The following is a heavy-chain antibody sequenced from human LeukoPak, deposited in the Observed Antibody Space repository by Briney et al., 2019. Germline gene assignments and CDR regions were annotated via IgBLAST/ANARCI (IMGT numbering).Heavy chain of an antibody. Sequence: PGGSLRLSCGASGFTFSSYWMNWVRQAPGKGLEWVANIKPDGGETYYVDSVKGRFTISGDNAKNSLCLQMNNLRAEDTAVYYCARDPHRGGDFDYWGQGTLVTVSS. CDR1: GFTFSSYW. V-gene: IGHV3-7*01. CDR3: ARDPHRGGDFDY. CDR2: IKPDGGET. D-gene: IGHD3-16*01. J-gene: IGHJ4*02.